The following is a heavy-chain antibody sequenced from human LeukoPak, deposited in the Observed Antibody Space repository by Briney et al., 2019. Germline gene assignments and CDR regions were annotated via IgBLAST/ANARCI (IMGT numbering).Heavy chain of an antibody. Sequence: SESLSLTCTVSGGSINSANYYWSWIRQPAGKGLEWIGRIHSSGSTNYSPSLESRLSISVDTSKNQFSLKLTSVTAADTAVYYCAREPKTGYYDVLPFDYWGQGTLVTVSS. V-gene: IGHV4-61*02. CDR1: GGSINSANYY. J-gene: IGHJ4*02. CDR2: IHSSGST. CDR3: AREPKTGYYDVLPFDY. D-gene: IGHD3-9*01.